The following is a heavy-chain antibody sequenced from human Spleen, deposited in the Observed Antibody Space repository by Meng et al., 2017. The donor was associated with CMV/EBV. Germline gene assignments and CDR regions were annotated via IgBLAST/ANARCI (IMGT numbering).Heavy chain of an antibody. CDR2: IKSKTDGGTT. CDR3: AKDMVSRGWFDP. Sequence: GESLKISCAASGFTFSNAWMSWVRQAPGKGLEWVGRIKSKTDGGTTDYAAPVKGRFTISRDDSKNTLYLQMNSLRPEDTAVYYCAKDMVSRGWFDPWGQGTLVTVSS. V-gene: IGHV3-15*01. J-gene: IGHJ5*02. D-gene: IGHD3-10*01. CDR1: GFTFSNAW.